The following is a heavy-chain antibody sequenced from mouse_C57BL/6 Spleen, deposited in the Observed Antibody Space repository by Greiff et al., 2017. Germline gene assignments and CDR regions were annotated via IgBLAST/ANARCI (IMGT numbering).Heavy chain of an antibody. CDR1: GYNFTGYW. J-gene: IGHJ2*01. CDR2: INPSNGGT. CDR3: ARSDYCSIYYFDY. V-gene: IGHV1-53*01. Sequence: QVQLQQPGTELVKPGASVKLSCKASGYNFTGYWMHWVKQRPGQGLEWIGNINPSNGGTNYNEKFKSKATLTVDKSSSTAYMQLSSLTSEDSAVYYCARSDYCSIYYFDYWGQGTTLTVSS. D-gene: IGHD1-1*01.